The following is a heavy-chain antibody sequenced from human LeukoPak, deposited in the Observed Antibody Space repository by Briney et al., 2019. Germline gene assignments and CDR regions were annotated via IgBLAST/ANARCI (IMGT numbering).Heavy chain of an antibody. V-gene: IGHV4-59*01. D-gene: IGHD5-18*01. CDR2: IYYSGST. CDR1: GGSISSYY. Sequence: SETLSLTCTVSGGSISSYYWSWIRQPPGKGLEWIGYIYYSGSTNYNPSLKSRVTISVDTSKNQFSLKLRSVTAADTAVYYCARTTEGGYTYDYFYYYYMDVWGKGTTVTISS. CDR3: ARTTEGGYTYDYFYYYYMDV. J-gene: IGHJ6*03.